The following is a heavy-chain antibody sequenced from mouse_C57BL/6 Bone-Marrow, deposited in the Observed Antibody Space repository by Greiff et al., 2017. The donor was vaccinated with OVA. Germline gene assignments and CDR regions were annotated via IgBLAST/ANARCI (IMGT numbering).Heavy chain of an antibody. V-gene: IGHV7-1*01. D-gene: IGHD2-4*01. CDR3: ARDAGLYYDYDWYFDV. J-gene: IGHJ1*03. CDR1: GFTFSDFY. Sequence: EVQRVESGGGLVQSGRSLRLSCATSGFTFSDFYMEWVRQAPGKGLEWIAASRNKANDYTTEYNASVKGRFIISRDTSQSILYLQMNALRAEDTAIYYCARDAGLYYDYDWYFDVWGTGTTVTVSS. CDR2: SRNKANDYTT.